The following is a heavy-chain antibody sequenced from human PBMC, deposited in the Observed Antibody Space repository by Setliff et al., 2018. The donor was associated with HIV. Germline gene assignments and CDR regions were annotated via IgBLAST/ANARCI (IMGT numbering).Heavy chain of an antibody. Sequence: GESLRLSCAASGFTFSRYWMHWVRQAPGQGLVWVSGINNDTTTTTYADSVKGRFSISRDSAKNTLYLQMNGLRGEDTAVYYCAMFSSSSGWGQGTQVTVSS. V-gene: IGHV3-74*01. CDR2: INNDTTTT. D-gene: IGHD6-6*01. J-gene: IGHJ4*02. CDR1: GFTFSRYW. CDR3: AMFSSSSG.